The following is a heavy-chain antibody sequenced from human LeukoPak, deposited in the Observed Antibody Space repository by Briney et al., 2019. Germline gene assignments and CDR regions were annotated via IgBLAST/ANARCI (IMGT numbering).Heavy chain of an antibody. D-gene: IGHD4-23*01. Sequence: GGSLRLSCAASRFTFSGYTMNWVRQAPGRGLEWVSFISASSDSINYAASVKGRFAVSRDNAKNSLYLQMSSLRAEGTAVYYCARGFPGGNSRWYMDVWGKGTTVTVS. J-gene: IGHJ6*03. CDR1: RFTFSGYT. V-gene: IGHV3-21*01. CDR3: ARGFPGGNSRWYMDV. CDR2: ISASSDSI.